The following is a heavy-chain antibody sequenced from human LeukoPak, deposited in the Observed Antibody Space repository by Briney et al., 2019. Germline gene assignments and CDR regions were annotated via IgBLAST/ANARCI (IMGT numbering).Heavy chain of an antibody. V-gene: IGHV4-34*01. D-gene: IGHD3-22*01. CDR3: ARGKAWYYYGSSGYGARVKYYFDY. J-gene: IGHJ4*02. CDR2: INHSGST. CDR1: GGSFSGYY. Sequence: PAQTLSLTCAVYGGSFSGYYWSWIRQPPGKGLEWIGEINHSGSTNYNPSLKSRVTISVDTSKNQFSLKLSSVTAADTAVYYCARGKAWYYYGSSGYGARVKYYFDYWGQGTLVTVSS.